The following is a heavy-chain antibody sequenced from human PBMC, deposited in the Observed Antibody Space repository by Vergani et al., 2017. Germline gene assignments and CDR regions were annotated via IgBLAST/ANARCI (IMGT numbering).Heavy chain of an antibody. V-gene: IGHV4-61*02. CDR1: GGSISSGTYY. CDR3: IILRNLDWYFDL. Sequence: QVQLQESGPGLVKPSQTLSLTCTVSGGSISSGTYYWSWIRQPAGKGLEWIGRIYTSGSTNYNPSLKSRVTISVDTSKNQFSLKLSSVTAADTAVYYCIILRNLDWYFDLWGRGTLVTVSS. CDR2: IYTSGST. J-gene: IGHJ2*01.